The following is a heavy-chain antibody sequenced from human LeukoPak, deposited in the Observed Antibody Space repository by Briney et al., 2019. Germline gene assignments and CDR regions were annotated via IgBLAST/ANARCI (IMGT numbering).Heavy chain of an antibody. J-gene: IGHJ5*02. V-gene: IGHV1-8*01. CDR3: ARAVRIAAAGYNWFDP. CDR2: MNPNSGST. CDR1: GYTFTSYD. Sequence: GASVKVSCKASGYTFTSYDINWVRQATGQGLEWMGWMNPNSGSTGYAQKFQGRVTMTRNTSISTAYMELSSLRSEDTAVYYCARAVRIAAAGYNWFDPWGQGTLVTVSS. D-gene: IGHD6-13*01.